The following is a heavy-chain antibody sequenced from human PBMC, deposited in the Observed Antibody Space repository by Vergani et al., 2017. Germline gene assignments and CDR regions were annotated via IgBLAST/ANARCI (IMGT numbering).Heavy chain of an antibody. J-gene: IGHJ4*02. Sequence: EVQLVESGGGLVQPGGSLRLSCAASGFTVSSNYMSWVRQAPGKGLEWVSVIYSGGRTYYADSVKGRFTISRDNSKNTLYLQMNSLRAEDTAVYYCARDPDGDYFDYWGQGTLVTVSS. CDR1: GFTVSSNY. CDR3: ARDPDGDYFDY. V-gene: IGHV3-66*01. D-gene: IGHD4-17*01. CDR2: IYSGGRT.